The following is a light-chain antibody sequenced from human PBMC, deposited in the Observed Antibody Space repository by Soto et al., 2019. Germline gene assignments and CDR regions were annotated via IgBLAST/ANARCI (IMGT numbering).Light chain of an antibody. CDR3: QQSYSTPWT. J-gene: IGKJ1*01. CDR1: QSISSY. CDR2: AAS. Sequence: DIQMTQSPSSLSASVGDRVTITCRASQSISSYLNWYQQKPGKAPKLLIYAASSLQSGVPSRFSGSGSGTDFTLTTRSLQPEDVATYYGQQSYSTPWTFGQGTKVEIK. V-gene: IGKV1-39*01.